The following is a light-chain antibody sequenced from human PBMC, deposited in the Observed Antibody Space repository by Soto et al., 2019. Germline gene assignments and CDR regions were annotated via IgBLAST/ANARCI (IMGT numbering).Light chain of an antibody. CDR1: QSVTGTN. CDR3: HQYGSSIGT. V-gene: IGKV3-20*01. J-gene: IGKJ2*01. CDR2: DAV. Sequence: EIVLAQSPGTRSFSPGEGATLSCRASQSVTGTNLAWYQQRAGQAPRLLIYDAVRRATGIPDRFSGSGSGTDFTLTLSRLEPEDFAVYFRHQYGSSIGTFGQGTKVDXK.